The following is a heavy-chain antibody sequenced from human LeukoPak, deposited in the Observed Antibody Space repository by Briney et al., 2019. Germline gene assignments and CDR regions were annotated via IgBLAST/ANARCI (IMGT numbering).Heavy chain of an antibody. CDR3: ARDRDTIITYFDY. D-gene: IGHD3-16*01. V-gene: IGHV3-33*08. CDR2: IWYDGSNK. J-gene: IGHJ4*02. CDR1: GFTFSSYA. Sequence: GGSLRLSCAASGFTFSSYAMSWVRQAPGKGLEWVAVIWYDGSNKYYADSVKGRFTISRDNSKNTLYLQMNSLRAEDTAVYYCARDRDTIITYFDYWGQGTLVTVSS.